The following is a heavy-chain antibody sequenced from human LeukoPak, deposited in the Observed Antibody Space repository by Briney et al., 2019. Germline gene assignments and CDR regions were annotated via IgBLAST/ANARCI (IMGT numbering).Heavy chain of an antibody. CDR3: ASHHPPIRGVIQNYFDY. J-gene: IGHJ4*02. Sequence: GGSLRLSCAASGFTFSSYEMNWVRQAPGKGLEWVSYISSSGSTIYYADSVKGRFTISRDNAKNSLYLQMNSLRAEDTAVYYCASHHPPIRGVIQNYFDYWGQGTLVTVSS. D-gene: IGHD3-10*01. V-gene: IGHV3-48*03. CDR2: ISSSGSTI. CDR1: GFTFSSYE.